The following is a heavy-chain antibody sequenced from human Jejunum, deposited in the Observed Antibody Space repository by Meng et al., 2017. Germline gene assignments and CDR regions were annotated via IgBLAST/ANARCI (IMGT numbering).Heavy chain of an antibody. CDR3: ARDWGCRDGYCFSGLLEF. V-gene: IGHV4-4*02. Sequence: QVQLQESGPGLVRPSGTLTLTCSVSGDSISSNNRWTWVRQPPGRGLEWIGEIYHSGDTNYNPSLTSPVTISVDKSKNQFTLRLNSVTAADTAIYYCARDWGCRDGYCFSGLLEFWGQGILVTSPQ. D-gene: IGHD2-15*01. J-gene: IGHJ4*02. CDR1: GDSISSNNR. CDR2: IYHSGDT.